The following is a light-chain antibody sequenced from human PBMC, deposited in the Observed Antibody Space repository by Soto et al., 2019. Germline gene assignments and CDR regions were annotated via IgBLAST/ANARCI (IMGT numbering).Light chain of an antibody. CDR1: SGSVSTTYS. CDR2: STN. Sequence: TVVTQEPSFSVSPGGTVTLTCGLTSGSVSTTYSPSWYQQTPGQAPRTLIYSTNTRSSGVPDRFSGSILGDKAALTITGAQADDESDYYCVLYMGSGISVFGGGTKLTVL. CDR3: VLYMGSGISV. V-gene: IGLV8-61*01. J-gene: IGLJ3*02.